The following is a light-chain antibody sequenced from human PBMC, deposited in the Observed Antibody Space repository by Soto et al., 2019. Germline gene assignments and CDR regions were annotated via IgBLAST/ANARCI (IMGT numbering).Light chain of an antibody. CDR2: DAS. J-gene: IGLJ3*02. V-gene: IGLV2-11*01. CDR1: TGDVGAYDF. CDR3: CSYTSSSIRV. Sequence: QSALTQPRSVSGSPGQSVTISCTGTTGDVGAYDFVSWYQHHPAKAPKLMIYDASKRPSGVPDRFSASKSGNTASLTISGLQAEDEADYYCCSYTSSSIRVFGGGTQLTVL.